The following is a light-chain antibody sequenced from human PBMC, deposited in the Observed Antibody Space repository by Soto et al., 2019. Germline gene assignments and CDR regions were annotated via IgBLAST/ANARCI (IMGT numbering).Light chain of an antibody. CDR1: NSDVFAYYR. V-gene: IGLV2-11*01. Sequence: QSVLTQPHSVSGSPGQSFTISCTGTNSDVFAYYRVSWYQQHPGKAPQLMIYDVRKRPSGVPDRFSGSKSGNTASLTISGLQAEDEADYYCCSYSGTYTYVFGSGTKVTVL. CDR3: CSYSGTYTYV. CDR2: DVR. J-gene: IGLJ1*01.